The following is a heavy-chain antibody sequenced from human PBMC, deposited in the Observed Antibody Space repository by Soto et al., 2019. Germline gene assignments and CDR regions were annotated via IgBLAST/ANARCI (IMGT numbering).Heavy chain of an antibody. D-gene: IGHD3-10*01. V-gene: IGHV1-2*04. CDR3: ARARYGSGSYYPYYYFDY. J-gene: IGHJ4*02. CDR2: INPNSGGT. Sequence: VASVKVSCKASGYTFTGYYMHWVRQAPGQGLERMGWINPNSGGTNYAQKFQGWVTMTRETSISTAYMELSRLRSDDTAVYYCARARYGSGSYYPYYYFDYWGQGTLVTVSS. CDR1: GYTFTGYY.